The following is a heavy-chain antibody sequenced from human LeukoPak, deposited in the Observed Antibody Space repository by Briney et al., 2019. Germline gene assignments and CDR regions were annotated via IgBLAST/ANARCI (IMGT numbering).Heavy chain of an antibody. CDR3: ARVSGATITTYYGMDV. CDR2: IHYSGST. J-gene: IGHJ6*02. Sequence: SETLSLTCTVSGGSISRYYWSWIRQPPGKGLEWIGNIHYSGSTNYNPSLKSRVTISIDTSKNQFSLRLSSVTSVDTAVYYCARVSGATITTYYGMDVWGQGTTVTVS. D-gene: IGHD5-12*01. CDR1: GGSISRYY. V-gene: IGHV4-59*01.